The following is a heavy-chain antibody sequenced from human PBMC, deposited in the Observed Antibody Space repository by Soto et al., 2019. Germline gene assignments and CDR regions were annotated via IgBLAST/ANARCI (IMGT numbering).Heavy chain of an antibody. D-gene: IGHD2-21*02. CDR2: IIPIFGTA. J-gene: IGHJ6*02. Sequence: QVQLVQSGAEVKKPGSSVKVSCKASGGTFSSYAISWVRQAPGQGLEWMGGIIPIFGTANYAQKLQGRVTITANESTSTAYMELSSLRSEDTAVYYCARDPSVRDCGGDYCSMDVWGQGTTVTVSS. CDR1: GGTFSSYA. CDR3: ARDPSVRDCGGDYCSMDV. V-gene: IGHV1-69*01.